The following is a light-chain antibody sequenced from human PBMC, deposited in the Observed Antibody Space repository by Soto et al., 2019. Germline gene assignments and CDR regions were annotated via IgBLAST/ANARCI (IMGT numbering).Light chain of an antibody. V-gene: IGKV3-20*01. CDR3: RQYGSSGT. CDR1: QSVSNNY. J-gene: IGKJ1*01. Sequence: EIVLTQSPGTLSLSPGERATLSCRASQSVSNNYLAWYQQKPGQAPRLLIYVASNRATGIPDRFSGSGSGTDITLNISRLEPEDFAVSYCRQYGSSGTFGQGTKMEFK. CDR2: VAS.